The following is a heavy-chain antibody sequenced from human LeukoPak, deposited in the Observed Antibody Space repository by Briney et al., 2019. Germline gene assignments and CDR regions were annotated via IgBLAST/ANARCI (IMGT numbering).Heavy chain of an antibody. CDR2: TSGSGGNT. D-gene: IGHD3-22*01. Sequence: AGSLTLSCAASRFTFSTYSMSWVRQAQGQGLEWVSATSGSGGNTNYADSVKARLTISRDNSENTLYLQRNSLRAEDTAVYYCAKIPVFARRYDEGSSGYRDIWGQGTMVTVSS. J-gene: IGHJ3*02. CDR1: RFTFSTYS. V-gene: IGHV3-23*01. CDR3: AKIPVFARRYDEGSSGYRDI.